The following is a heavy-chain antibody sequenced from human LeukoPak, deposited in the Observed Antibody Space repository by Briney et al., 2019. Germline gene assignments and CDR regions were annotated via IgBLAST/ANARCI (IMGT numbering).Heavy chain of an antibody. CDR2: INPDNGNT. J-gene: IGHJ4*02. D-gene: IGHD3-10*01. CDR3: ARVRTYSYGSGSYYWDYYFDY. Sequence: VASVKVSXKAAGYTFTTYPITWVRQAPGQGLEWMGWINPDNGNTIYAQKVQGRLTMTTDTSTTTAYMELRSLRSDDTAVYYCARVRTYSYGSGSYYWDYYFDYWGLGTLVTVSS. V-gene: IGHV1-18*01. CDR1: GYTFTTYP.